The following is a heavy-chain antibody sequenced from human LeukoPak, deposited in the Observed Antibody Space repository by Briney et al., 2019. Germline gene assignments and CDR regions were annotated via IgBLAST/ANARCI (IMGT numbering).Heavy chain of an antibody. CDR1: GYTFTSYA. CDR3: ARADSSGWPTFDY. V-gene: IGHV1-3*01. J-gene: IGHJ4*02. CDR2: INAGNGNT. D-gene: IGHD3-22*01. Sequence: ASVQVSCKASGYTFTSYAMHWVRQAPGQRLEWMGWINAGNGNTKYSQKFQGRVTITRDTSASTAYMELSSLRSEDTAVYYCARADSSGWPTFDYWGQGTLVTVSS.